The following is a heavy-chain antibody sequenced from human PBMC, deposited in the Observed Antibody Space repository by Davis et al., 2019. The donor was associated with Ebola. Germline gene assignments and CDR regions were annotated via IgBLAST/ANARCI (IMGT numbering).Heavy chain of an antibody. D-gene: IGHD6-19*01. Sequence: GESLKISCAASGFTFSSYAMSWVRQAPGKGLEWVSYISSTTSYIYYADSVKGRFTISRDNSKNTLYLQMNSLRTEDTAVYYCAKGGSGWPSDYSYGMGVWGKGTTVTVSS. CDR1: GFTFSSYA. CDR3: AKGGSGWPSDYSYGMGV. V-gene: IGHV3-23*01. J-gene: IGHJ6*04. CDR2: ISSTTSYI.